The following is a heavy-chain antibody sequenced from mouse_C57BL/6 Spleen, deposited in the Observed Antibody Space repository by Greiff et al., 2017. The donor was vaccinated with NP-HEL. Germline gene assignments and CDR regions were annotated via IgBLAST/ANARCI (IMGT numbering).Heavy chain of an antibody. Sequence: VMLVESGPGLVQPSQSLSITCTVSGFSLTSYGVHWVRQSPGKGLEWLGVIWSGGSTDYNAAFISRLSISKDNSKSQVFFKMNSLQADDTAIYYCARTGITTAGGFAYWGQGTLVTVSA. CDR2: IWSGGST. J-gene: IGHJ3*01. CDR1: GFSLTSYG. CDR3: ARTGITTAGGFAY. V-gene: IGHV2-2*01. D-gene: IGHD1-1*01.